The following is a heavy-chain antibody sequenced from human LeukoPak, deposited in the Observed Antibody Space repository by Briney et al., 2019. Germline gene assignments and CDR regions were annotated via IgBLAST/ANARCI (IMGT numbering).Heavy chain of an antibody. Sequence: GGSLRLSCAASGFTFSRYGMSWVRQAPGKGLEWVSYITTGRTLSYADSVKGRFTISRDNAKNSLFLQMKSLRVEDTAVYYCARVVSSRSTVGFDPWGQGTLVTVSS. CDR2: ITTGRTL. CDR1: GFTFSRYG. V-gene: IGHV3-48*04. D-gene: IGHD5/OR15-5a*01. CDR3: ARVVSSRSTVGFDP. J-gene: IGHJ5*02.